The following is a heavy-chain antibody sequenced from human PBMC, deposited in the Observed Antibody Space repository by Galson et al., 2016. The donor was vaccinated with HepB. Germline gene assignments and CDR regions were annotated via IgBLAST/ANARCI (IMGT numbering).Heavy chain of an antibody. V-gene: IGHV3-7*01. J-gene: IGHJ4*02. Sequence: SLRLSCAASGFTFSGSWMTWVRQAPGKGLEWVANIKQGGSETNYVDSVKGRFTISRDNAKNLVYLQMNSLRAEDTAMYYCASAPAATESDYWGQGTLVTVSP. CDR2: IKQGGSET. D-gene: IGHD6-25*01. CDR1: GFTFSGSW. CDR3: ASAPAATESDY.